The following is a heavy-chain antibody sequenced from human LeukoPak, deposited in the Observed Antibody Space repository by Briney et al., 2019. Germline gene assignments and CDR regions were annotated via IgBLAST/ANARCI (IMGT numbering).Heavy chain of an antibody. J-gene: IGHJ4*02. Sequence: GGSLRLSCAASGFTVSSNYMSWVRQAPGKGLEWVSVIYSGGSTYYADSVKGRFTISRDNSKNTLYLQMNSLRAEDTAVYYCARVLALNPRGSYLFDYWGQGTLVTVSS. CDR3: ARVLALNPRGSYLFDY. CDR1: GFTVSSNY. D-gene: IGHD1-26*01. CDR2: IYSGGST. V-gene: IGHV3-66*01.